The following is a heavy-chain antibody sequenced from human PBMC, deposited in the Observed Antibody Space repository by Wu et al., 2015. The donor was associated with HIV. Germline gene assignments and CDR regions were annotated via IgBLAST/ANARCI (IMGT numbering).Heavy chain of an antibody. Sequence: QVQLVQSGAEVKKPGSSVKVSCKASGGTFSSYAISWVRQAPGQGLEWMGGIIPIFGTANYAQKFQGRVTITTDESTSTAYMELSSPRSEDTAVYYCARDEGYSSGWYYAWFDPWAREPWSPSPQ. V-gene: IGHV1-69*05. CDR3: ARDEGYSSGWYYAWFDP. J-gene: IGHJ5*02. CDR2: IIPIFGTA. D-gene: IGHD6-19*01. CDR1: GGTFSSYA.